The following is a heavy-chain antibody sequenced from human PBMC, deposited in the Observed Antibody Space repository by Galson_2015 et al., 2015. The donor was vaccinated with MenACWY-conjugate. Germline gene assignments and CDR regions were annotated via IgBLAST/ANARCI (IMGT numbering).Heavy chain of an antibody. CDR3: AREFSY. CDR2: IYDSGTT. CDR1: DGSASSSGYY. D-gene: IGHD3-3*01. Sequence: SETLSLTCTVSDGSASSSGYYWTWIRQPPGKGLEWIGLIYDSGTTKYNPSLKGRVTISLDTSKNQVSLKLSSVTAADTAVYYCAREFSYWGQGTLVTVSS. J-gene: IGHJ4*02. V-gene: IGHV4-61*08.